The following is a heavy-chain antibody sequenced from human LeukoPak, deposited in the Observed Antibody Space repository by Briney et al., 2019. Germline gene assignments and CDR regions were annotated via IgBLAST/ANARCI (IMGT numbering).Heavy chain of an antibody. V-gene: IGHV1-2*02. D-gene: IGHD1-26*01. Sequence: ASVKVSCKASGYTFTGSYMHWVRQAPGQGLEWMGWINPNSGGTNYAQKFQGRVTMTRDTSISTAYMALSRLRSDDTAVYYCARHLPTRGATSYYYYYMDVWGKGTTVTVSS. CDR3: ARHLPTRGATSYYYYYMDV. CDR1: GYTFTGSY. J-gene: IGHJ6*03. CDR2: INPNSGGT.